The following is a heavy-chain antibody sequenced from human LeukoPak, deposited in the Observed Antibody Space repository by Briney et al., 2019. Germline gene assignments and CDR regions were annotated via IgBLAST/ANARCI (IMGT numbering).Heavy chain of an antibody. CDR3: AREAFGDDV. J-gene: IGHJ6*02. CDR1: GFTFSSYAMH. D-gene: IGHD3-3*01. CDR2: IYYSGST. V-gene: IGHV4-31*02. Sequence: LRLSCAASGFTFSSYAMHWVRQHPGKGLEWIGYIYYSGSTYYNPSLKSRVTISVDTSKNQFSLKLSSVTAADTAVYYCAREAFGDDVWGQGTTVTVSS.